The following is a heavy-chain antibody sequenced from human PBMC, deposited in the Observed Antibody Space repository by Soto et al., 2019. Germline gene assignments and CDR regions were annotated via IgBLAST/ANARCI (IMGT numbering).Heavy chain of an antibody. V-gene: IGHV3-21*01. CDR1: GFTFGSYS. D-gene: IGHD1-1*01. Sequence: GGSLRLSCASSGFTFGSYSMNLVRQAPGKGLEWVSSISSSSSYIYYADSVKGRFTISRDNAKNSLYLQMNSLRAEDTAVYYCARDKDNWNDGYYYYMDVWGKGTTVTV. CDR3: ARDKDNWNDGYYYYMDV. J-gene: IGHJ6*03. CDR2: ISSSSSYI.